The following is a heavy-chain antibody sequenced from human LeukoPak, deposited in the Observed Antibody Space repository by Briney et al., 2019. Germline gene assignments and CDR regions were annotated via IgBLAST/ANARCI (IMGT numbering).Heavy chain of an antibody. CDR1: GFTFSSYA. Sequence: PGGSLRLSCAASGFTFSSYAMNWVRQAPGKGLEWVSAVSGTGSTYYAGSVKGRFTISRDNSKNTLYLQMNSLRAEDTAVYYCAKDVITMIVVAFDYWGQGTLVTVSS. V-gene: IGHV3-23*01. CDR3: AKDVITMIVVAFDY. CDR2: VSGTGST. J-gene: IGHJ4*02. D-gene: IGHD3-22*01.